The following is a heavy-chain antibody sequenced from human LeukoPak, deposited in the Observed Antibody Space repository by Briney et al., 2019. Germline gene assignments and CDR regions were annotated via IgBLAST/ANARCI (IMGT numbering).Heavy chain of an antibody. D-gene: IGHD3-10*02. CDR3: AELGITMIGGV. V-gene: IGHV3-48*04. CDR1: GFIFSSYS. Sequence: GGSLGLSCAASGFIFSSYSMKWVRQAPGKGLEWVSYISSSGSTIYYADSVKGRFTISRDNAKNSLYLQMNSLRAEDTAVYYCAELGITMIGGVWGKGTTVTISS. CDR2: ISSSGSTI. J-gene: IGHJ6*04.